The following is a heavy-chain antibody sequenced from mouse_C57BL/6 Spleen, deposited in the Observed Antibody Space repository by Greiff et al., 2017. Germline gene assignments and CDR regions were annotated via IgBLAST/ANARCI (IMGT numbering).Heavy chain of an antibody. J-gene: IGHJ2*01. Sequence: QVQLQQSGAELVRPGTSVKVSCKASGYAFTNYLIEWVKQRPGQGLEWIGVINPGSGGTNYNEKFKGKATLTADKSSSTAYMQLSSLTSEDSAVYFCARSAGYYGSSDDFDYWGQGTTLTVSS. V-gene: IGHV1-54*01. CDR2: INPGSGGT. CDR3: ARSAGYYGSSDDFDY. D-gene: IGHD1-1*01. CDR1: GYAFTNYL.